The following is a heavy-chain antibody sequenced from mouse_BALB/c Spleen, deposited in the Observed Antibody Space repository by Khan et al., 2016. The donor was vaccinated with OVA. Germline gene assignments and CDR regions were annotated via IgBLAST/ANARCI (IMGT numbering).Heavy chain of an antibody. CDR2: IYPGSNNT. Sequence: QVQLQQPGAELARPGASVKLSCKASGYTFTDYNINWVKQRTGQGLEWIGEIYPGSNNTYYNEKFKGKATLTADKSSSTAYMQLSSLASEDSAVYFYAREWGAWFPYWGQGTLVTVSA. CDR1: GYTFTDYN. V-gene: IGHV1-77*01. J-gene: IGHJ3*01. CDR3: AREWGAWFPY.